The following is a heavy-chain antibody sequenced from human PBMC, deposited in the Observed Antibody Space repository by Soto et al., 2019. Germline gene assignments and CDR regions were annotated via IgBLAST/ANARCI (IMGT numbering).Heavy chain of an antibody. Sequence: GGSLRLSCAASGFTFSGHSMNWVRQAPGQGLECISFISSSSSSILYADSVKGRFTISRDNAKNSLYLQMNSLRVEDTAMYYCARGPGSGDWLIDKWGQGTLVTVPQ. CDR2: ISSSSSSI. CDR1: GFTFSGHS. CDR3: ARGPGSGDWLIDK. V-gene: IGHV3-48*01. J-gene: IGHJ4*02. D-gene: IGHD2-21*01.